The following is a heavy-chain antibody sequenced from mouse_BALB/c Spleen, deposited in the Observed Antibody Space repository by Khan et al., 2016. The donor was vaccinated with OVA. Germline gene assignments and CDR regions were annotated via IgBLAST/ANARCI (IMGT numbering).Heavy chain of an antibody. D-gene: IGHD3-3*01. CDR3: ARDAGRY. J-gene: IGHJ4*01. CDR2: INPKNGGT. Sequence: VQLQQSGPELVKPGASVKISCKPYGYTFPEYTVHWVKQSLGKSLDWIGVINPKNGGTAYNQKFKGKATLTVDKSSSTAYMEFRSLTSEDSAVYYCARDAGRYWGQGTSVTVAS. CDR1: GYTFPEYT. V-gene: IGHV1-18*01.